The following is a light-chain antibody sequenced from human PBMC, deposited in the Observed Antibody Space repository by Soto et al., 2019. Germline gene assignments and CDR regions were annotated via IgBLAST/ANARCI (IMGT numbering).Light chain of an antibody. V-gene: IGLV4-69*01. Sequence: QSVLTQSPSASASLGASVKLTCTLSSGQSSYAIAGYQQQPGKGPRFLMKLKSDGSHTEGDGIPDRFSGSSSGAERHLTISGLQSDDEGDYYCQAWGTSAVFGGGTQLTVL. CDR1: SGQSSYA. J-gene: IGLJ7*01. CDR2: LKSDGSH. CDR3: QAWGTSAV.